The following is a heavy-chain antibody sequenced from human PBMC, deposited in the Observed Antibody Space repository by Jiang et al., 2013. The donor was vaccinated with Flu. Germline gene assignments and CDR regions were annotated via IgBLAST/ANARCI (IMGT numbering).Heavy chain of an antibody. CDR3: ARDDGGVATCLDY. J-gene: IGHJ4*02. V-gene: IGHV1-46*01. Sequence: AQKFQGRVTMTRDTSTSTVYMELSSLRSEDTAVYYCARDDGGVATCLDYWGQGTLVTVSS. D-gene: IGHD5-12*01.